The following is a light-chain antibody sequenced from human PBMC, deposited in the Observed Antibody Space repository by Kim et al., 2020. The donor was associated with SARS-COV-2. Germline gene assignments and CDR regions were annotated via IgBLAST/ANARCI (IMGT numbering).Light chain of an antibody. CDR2: QDT. Sequence: SYELTQPPSVSVSPGQTTSIICSGDKLGSKFAFWYQQRPGQSPVLVIHQDTKRPSGIPERFSGSNSGNTATLTISGTQTMDEADYYCQAWDSNTVVFGGGTQLT. V-gene: IGLV3-1*01. CDR1: KLGSKF. J-gene: IGLJ2*01. CDR3: QAWDSNTVV.